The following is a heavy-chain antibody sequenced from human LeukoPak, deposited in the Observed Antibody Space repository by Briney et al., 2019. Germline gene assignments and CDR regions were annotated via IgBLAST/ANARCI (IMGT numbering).Heavy chain of an antibody. Sequence: PGWALSLSCAASGLTFSSYEMNWVRQAAARGLDGVSCISESGRTIDYPDSVKGRFTISRDNTENSVYLQMTSLRAEDTAIYFCVRDAVMSPEVLLTAWDYFDCWGQGTLVTVSS. J-gene: IGHJ4*02. V-gene: IGHV3-48*03. CDR3: VRDAVMSPEVLLTAWDYFDC. CDR1: GLTFSSYE. D-gene: IGHD2-21*01. CDR2: ISESGRTI.